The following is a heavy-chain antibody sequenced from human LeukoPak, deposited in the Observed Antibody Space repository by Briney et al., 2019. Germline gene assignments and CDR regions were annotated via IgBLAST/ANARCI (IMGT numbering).Heavy chain of an antibody. D-gene: IGHD6-13*01. V-gene: IGHV4-39*07. CDR1: GDSIDSVSYY. J-gene: IGHJ3*02. Sequence: PSETLSLTCSVSGDSIDSVSYYWGWIRQPPGKGLEWIGSIYYSGSTYYNPSLKSRVTISVDTSKNQFSLKLSSVTAADTAVYYCARDYFLRNFIAAAGTEAFDIWGQGTMVTVSS. CDR2: IYYSGST. CDR3: ARDYFLRNFIAAAGTEAFDI.